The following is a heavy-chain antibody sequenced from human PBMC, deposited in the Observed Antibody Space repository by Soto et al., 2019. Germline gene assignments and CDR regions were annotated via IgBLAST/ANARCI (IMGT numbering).Heavy chain of an antibody. CDR3: AREPRYCRGGSCSITGDAYEI. V-gene: IGHV3-66*01. CDR2: ISNRGDT. CDR1: GFIVSDTY. D-gene: IGHD2-15*01. Sequence: GGSLRLSCTASGFIVSDTYVNWVRQAPGKGLEWVSVISNRGDTHYADSVRGRFSLSRDISDNTLHLQMNNLRVEDTAVYYCAREPRYCRGGSCSITGDAYEIWGQGTMVTGSS. J-gene: IGHJ3*02.